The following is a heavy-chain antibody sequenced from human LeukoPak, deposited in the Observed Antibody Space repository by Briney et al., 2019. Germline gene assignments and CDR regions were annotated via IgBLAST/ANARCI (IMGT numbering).Heavy chain of an antibody. CDR3: ARALMVRGVIAFDY. CDR1: GYTFTSYD. V-gene: IGHV1-8*01. Sequence: ASVKDSCKASGYTFTSYDINWVRQATGQGLEWMGWMNPNSGNTGYAQKFQGRVTMTRNTSISTAYIELSSLRSEDTAVYYCARALMVRGVIAFDYWGQGTLVTVSS. J-gene: IGHJ4*02. CDR2: MNPNSGNT. D-gene: IGHD3-10*01.